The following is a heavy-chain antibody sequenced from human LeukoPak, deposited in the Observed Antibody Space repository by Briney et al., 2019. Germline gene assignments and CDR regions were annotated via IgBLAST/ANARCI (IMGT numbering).Heavy chain of an antibody. Sequence: SETLSLTCTVSGGSIFSYYWSWIRQPPGRGLEWIGYIYYSGGTNYNPSLESRVSISVDTSKNQFSLKLSSVTAADTAVYYCAAESERWLVRTWGQGTLVTVSS. CDR3: AAESERWLVRT. V-gene: IGHV4-59*01. CDR1: GGSIFSYY. CDR2: IYYSGGT. J-gene: IGHJ4*02. D-gene: IGHD6-19*01.